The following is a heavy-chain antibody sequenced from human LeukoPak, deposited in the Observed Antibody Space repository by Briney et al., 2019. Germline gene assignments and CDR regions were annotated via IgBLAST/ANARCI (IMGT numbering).Heavy chain of an antibody. CDR2: IWYDGSNK. Sequence: GGSLILSCAASGFTFSSYGMHWVRQAPGKGLEWVAVIWYDGSNKYYADSVKGRFTISRDNSKNALYLQMNSLRAEDTAVYYCAKGGYYERPWYFDYWGQGTLVTVSS. CDR1: GFTFSSYG. J-gene: IGHJ4*02. CDR3: AKGGYYERPWYFDY. D-gene: IGHD3-22*01. V-gene: IGHV3-30*02.